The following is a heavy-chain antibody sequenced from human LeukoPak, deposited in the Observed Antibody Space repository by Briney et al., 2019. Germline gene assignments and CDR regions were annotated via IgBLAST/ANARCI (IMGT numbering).Heavy chain of an antibody. Sequence: GGSLRLSCAASEFTVTYNYMTWVRQAPGKGLEWVSLLYSHGATNYADSVKGRFTISRDDSKKTVYLQMNSLRAEDTAVYYCARWTNYHAFDIWGQGTMVTVSS. CDR1: EFTVTYNY. CDR3: ARWTNYHAFDI. J-gene: IGHJ3*02. D-gene: IGHD1-7*01. V-gene: IGHV3-53*01. CDR2: LYSHGAT.